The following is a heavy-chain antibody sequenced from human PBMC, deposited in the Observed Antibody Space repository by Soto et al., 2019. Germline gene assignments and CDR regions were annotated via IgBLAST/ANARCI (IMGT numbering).Heavy chain of an antibody. CDR1: GFTVSSNY. J-gene: IGHJ6*02. V-gene: IGHV3-66*01. CDR3: ARDRIPTGMDV. CDR2: IYSGGST. Sequence: EVQLVESGGGLVQPGGSLRLSCTASGFTVSSNYMSWVRQAPGKGLEWVSVIYSGGSTYYADSVKGRFTISRDNSKNTLYLQMNSLRAEDTAVYYCARDRIPTGMDVWGQGTTVTVSS.